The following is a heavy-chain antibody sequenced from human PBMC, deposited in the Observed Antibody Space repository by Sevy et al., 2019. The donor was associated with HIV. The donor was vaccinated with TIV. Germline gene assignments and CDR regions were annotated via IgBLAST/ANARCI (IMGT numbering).Heavy chain of an antibody. CDR1: GFIFSSYG. J-gene: IGHJ4*02. D-gene: IGHD4-17*01. V-gene: IGHV3-30*18. CDR2: ISSAGSDD. CDR3: AKDKEDDYGGYYFDH. Sequence: GGSLRPSCSASGFIFSSYGMHWVRQTPGKGLEWVAIISSAGSDDLYAESVRGRFTISRDNSRNTLYLQMDSLRLEDTAIYYCAKDKEDDYGGYYFDHWGQGALVTVSS.